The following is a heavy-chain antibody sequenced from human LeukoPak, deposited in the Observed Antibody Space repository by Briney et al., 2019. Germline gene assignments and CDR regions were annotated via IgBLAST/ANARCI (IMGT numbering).Heavy chain of an antibody. Sequence: SETLSLTCAVSGGSISSSNWWSWIRQHPGKGLEWIGYIYYSGSTYYNPSLKSRVTISVDTSKNQFSLKLSSVTAADTAVYYCARSPYENYFDYWGQGTLVTVSS. V-gene: IGHV4-31*11. CDR3: ARSPYENYFDY. J-gene: IGHJ4*02. D-gene: IGHD5-12*01. CDR1: GGSISSSNW. CDR2: IYYSGST.